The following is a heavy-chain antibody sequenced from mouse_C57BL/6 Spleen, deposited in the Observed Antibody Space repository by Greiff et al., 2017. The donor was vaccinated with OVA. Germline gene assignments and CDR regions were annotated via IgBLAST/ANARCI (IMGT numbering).Heavy chain of an antibody. V-gene: IGHV1-81*01. D-gene: IGHD3-2*02. Sequence: QVQLKQSGAELARPGASVKLSCKASGYTFTSYGISWVKQRTGQGLEWIGEIYPRSGNTYYNEKFKGKATLTADKSSSTAYMELRSLTSEDSAVYFCARRWDSSGYGAMDYWGQGTSVTVSS. CDR3: ARRWDSSGYGAMDY. CDR1: GYTFTSYG. J-gene: IGHJ4*01. CDR2: IYPRSGNT.